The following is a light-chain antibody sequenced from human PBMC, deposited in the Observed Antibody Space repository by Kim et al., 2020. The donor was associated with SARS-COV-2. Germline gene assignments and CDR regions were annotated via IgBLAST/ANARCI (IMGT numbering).Light chain of an antibody. Sequence: DIQMTQSPSSLSASVGDRVTITCRASQSISTYLNWYQQKPGNAPKLLIYTASTLQSGVPSRFSGSRSGTDFTLTISSLQPEDFATYYCQQTYSTLLTFGGGTKLEIK. CDR2: TAS. V-gene: IGKV1-39*01. J-gene: IGKJ4*01. CDR1: QSISTY. CDR3: QQTYSTLLT.